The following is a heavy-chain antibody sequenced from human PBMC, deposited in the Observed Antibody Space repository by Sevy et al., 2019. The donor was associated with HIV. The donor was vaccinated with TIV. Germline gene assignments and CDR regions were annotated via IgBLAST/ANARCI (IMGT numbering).Heavy chain of an antibody. Sequence: SETLSLTCTVSGGSISSGRYYWSWIRQSAGVGLEWIGRIYTSGSTNYNPSLKSRVTMSVDTSKNQFSLKLTSVTAADAAVYYCARDRYDLSYSGNWFDPWGPGTLVTVSS. D-gene: IGHD3-3*01. CDR1: GGSISSGRYY. J-gene: IGHJ5*02. V-gene: IGHV4-61*02. CDR2: IYTSGST. CDR3: ARDRYDLSYSGNWFDP.